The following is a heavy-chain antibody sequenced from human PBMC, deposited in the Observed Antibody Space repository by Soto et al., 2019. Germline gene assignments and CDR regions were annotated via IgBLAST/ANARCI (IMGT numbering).Heavy chain of an antibody. D-gene: IGHD2-8*01. Sequence: SETLSLTCTVSGGSISSNYWSWIRQPPGKGLEWIGYIYYSGSTNYNPSLKSRVTISVDTSKNQFSLKLSSVTAADTAVYYCARGMYDDYWGQGTLVTVSS. CDR3: ARGMYDDY. CDR1: GGSISSNY. V-gene: IGHV4-59*01. CDR2: IYYSGST. J-gene: IGHJ4*02.